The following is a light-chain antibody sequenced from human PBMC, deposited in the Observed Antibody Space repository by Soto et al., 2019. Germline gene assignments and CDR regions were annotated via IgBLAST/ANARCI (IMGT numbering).Light chain of an antibody. J-gene: IGKJ1*01. CDR3: LQDYTYPRT. CDR1: QFIRND. Sequence: AIQMTQFPSSLSASVGDRVTITCRASQFIRNDLGWYQQKPGNAPKLLIFAISNLQPGVPSRFSGSVSGTDFTLAISSLQPEDFATYYCLQDYTYPRTFGQGTKVEFK. CDR2: AIS. V-gene: IGKV1-6*01.